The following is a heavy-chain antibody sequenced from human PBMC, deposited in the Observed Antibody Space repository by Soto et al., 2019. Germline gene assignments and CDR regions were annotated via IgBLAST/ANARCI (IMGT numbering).Heavy chain of an antibody. Sequence: PSETLSLTCTVSGGSVSSGSYYWGWIRQPPGKGLEWIGNIYYSGSTNYNPSLKSRVTISVDTSKNQFSLKLSSVTAADTAVYYCMSVTRTCNSTSGYRYYYGTDAGGQ. CDR3: MSVTRTCNSTSGYRYYYGTDA. CDR1: GGSVSSGSYY. D-gene: IGHD2-2*02. V-gene: IGHV4-61*01. CDR2: IYYSGST. J-gene: IGHJ6*02.